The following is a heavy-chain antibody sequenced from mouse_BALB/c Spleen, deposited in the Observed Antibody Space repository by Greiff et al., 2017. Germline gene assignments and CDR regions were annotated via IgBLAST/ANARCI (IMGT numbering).Heavy chain of an antibody. D-gene: IGHD2-2*01. J-gene: IGHJ2*01. CDR3: ARSGGYDVRNY. V-gene: IGHV1-54*01. CDR2: INPGSGGT. Sequence: VQLQQSGAELVRPGTSVKVSCKASGYAFTNYLIEWVKQRPGQGLEWIGVINPGSGGTNYNEKFKGKATLTADKSSSTAYMQLSSLTSDDSAVYFCARSGGYDVRNYWGQGTTLTVSS. CDR1: GYAFTNYL.